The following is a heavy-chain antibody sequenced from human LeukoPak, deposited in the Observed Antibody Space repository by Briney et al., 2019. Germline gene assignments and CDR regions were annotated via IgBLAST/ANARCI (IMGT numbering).Heavy chain of an antibody. CDR3: AKSGAWNYYYYMDV. D-gene: IGHD3-10*01. CDR2: IDYSGST. J-gene: IGHJ6*03. CDR1: GYSISSSNW. V-gene: IGHV4-28*01. Sequence: KPSGTLSLTCAVSGYSISSSNWWGWIRQPPGKGLEWIAYIDYSGSTYYNPSLKSRVTMSVDTSKNQFSLKLSSVTAVDTAVYYCAKSGAWNYYYYMDVWGKRTTVTVSS.